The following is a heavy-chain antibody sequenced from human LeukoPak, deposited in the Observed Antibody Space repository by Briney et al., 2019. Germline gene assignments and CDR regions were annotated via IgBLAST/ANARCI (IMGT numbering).Heavy chain of an antibody. J-gene: IGHJ3*02. Sequence: PSETLSLTCTVSGGSISSYDWSWVRQPPGKGLEWIGYIYYSGSTNYNPSLKSRVTISVDTSKNQFSLKLSSVTTADTAVYYCARDSQAATYAFDIWGQGTMVTVSS. D-gene: IGHD2-15*01. CDR2: IYYSGST. CDR3: ARDSQAATYAFDI. V-gene: IGHV4-59*01. CDR1: GGSISSYD.